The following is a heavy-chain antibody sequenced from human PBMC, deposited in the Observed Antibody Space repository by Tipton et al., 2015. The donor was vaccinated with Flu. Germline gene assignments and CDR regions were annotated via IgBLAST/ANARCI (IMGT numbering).Heavy chain of an antibody. Sequence: TLSLTCAVSGGTISSGGYSRNWIRQPPGKGLEWIGYIYHSGSTYYNPSLKSRVTISVDRSKNQFSLKLSSVTAADTAVYYCARARPTIRMAVDYFDYWGQGTLVTVSS. CDR2: IYHSGST. V-gene: IGHV4-30-2*01. CDR3: ARARPTIRMAVDYFDY. CDR1: GGTISSGGYS. D-gene: IGHD2-21*01. J-gene: IGHJ4*02.